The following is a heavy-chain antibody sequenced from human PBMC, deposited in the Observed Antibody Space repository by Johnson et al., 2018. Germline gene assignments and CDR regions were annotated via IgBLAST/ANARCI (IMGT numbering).Heavy chain of an antibody. D-gene: IGHD1-1*01. CDR3: VRGSGAFDI. CDR1: GFTFSNHW. CDR2: INNDGTFA. J-gene: IGHJ4*02. V-gene: IGHV3-74*01. Sequence: EVQLVESGGGLVQPGGSLRLSCAASGFTFSNHWMHWVRQGPGKGPLWVSYINNDGTFATYADSVRGRFSISRDNAKNTVYLQMNSLRDEDTGVYYCVRGSGAFDIWGQGTHVTVS.